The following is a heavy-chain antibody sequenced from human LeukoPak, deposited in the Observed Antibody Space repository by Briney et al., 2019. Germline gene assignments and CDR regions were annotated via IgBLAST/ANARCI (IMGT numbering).Heavy chain of an antibody. D-gene: IGHD5-18*01. Sequence: PGGSLRLSCAASGFTFSSYAMSWVRQAPGKGLEWVAVISYDGSNKYYADSVKGRFTISRDNSKNTLYLQMNSLRAEDTAVYYCARDLPAKNEGYSYGYYFDYWGQGTLVTVSS. CDR3: ARDLPAKNEGYSYGYYFDY. V-gene: IGHV3-30*04. J-gene: IGHJ4*02. CDR2: ISYDGSNK. CDR1: GFTFSSYA.